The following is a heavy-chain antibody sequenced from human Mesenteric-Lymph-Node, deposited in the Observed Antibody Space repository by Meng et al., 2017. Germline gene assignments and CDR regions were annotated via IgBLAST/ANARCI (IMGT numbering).Heavy chain of an antibody. Sequence: GGSLRLSCAASGFTFSNYGMSWVRQTPGKGLEWVSSISLSSDYIYYADSLKGRFTISRDNARNSLYLQMNSLRAEDTAVYYCARGPKSEPSYYYDSSGYYRNPFDYWGQGTLVTVSS. CDR2: ISLSSDYI. J-gene: IGHJ4*02. CDR3: ARGPKSEPSYYYDSSGYYRNPFDY. V-gene: IGHV3-21*01. CDR1: GFTFSNYG. D-gene: IGHD3-22*01.